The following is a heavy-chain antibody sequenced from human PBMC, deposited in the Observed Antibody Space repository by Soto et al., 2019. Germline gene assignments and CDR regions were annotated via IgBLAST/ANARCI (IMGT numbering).Heavy chain of an antibody. J-gene: IGHJ6*02. Sequence: EVQLEESGGGLIQPGGSLRLSCTASGLSVRNNYMSWVRQAPGMGLEWVSVIYNDGTTYYADSVKGRFTLSRDTSKNTLSLQMDSLRAEDTAVYYCVSPLPSGRNYGMDVWGQGTTVTVSS. V-gene: IGHV3-53*01. CDR2: IYNDGTT. CDR3: VSPLPSGRNYGMDV. D-gene: IGHD3-10*01. CDR1: GLSVRNNY.